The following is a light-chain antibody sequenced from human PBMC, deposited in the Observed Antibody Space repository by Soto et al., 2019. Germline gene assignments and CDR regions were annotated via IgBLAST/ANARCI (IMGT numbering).Light chain of an antibody. V-gene: IGKV1-12*01. J-gene: IGKJ3*01. CDR2: AAS. CDR3: QQAKYFPVFT. Sequence: DIQMTQSPSSVSASVGDRVTITCRASQGVSRWLAWYQQKPGKAPKLLIYAASTLQIGVPSRFSGSGSETDVTLTISRLQPEDFATSYCQQAKYFPVFTFGPGNKVDF. CDR1: QGVSRW.